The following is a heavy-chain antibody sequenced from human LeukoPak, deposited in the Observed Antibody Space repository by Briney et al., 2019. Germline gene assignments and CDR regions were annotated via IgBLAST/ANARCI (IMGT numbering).Heavy chain of an antibody. V-gene: IGHV3-49*04. J-gene: IGHJ4*02. Sequence: PGGSLRLSCTTSGFIFGDYNMNWVRQAPGKGLEWVGYIRAKIHDGTTDFAASVKGRFTISRDDSKIIAYLQMTSLKSEDTAVYYCSRDQKDPYGPEFDYWGQGTLVTVSS. CDR1: GFIFGDYN. CDR3: SRDQKDPYGPEFDY. D-gene: IGHD3-10*01. CDR2: IRAKIHDGTT.